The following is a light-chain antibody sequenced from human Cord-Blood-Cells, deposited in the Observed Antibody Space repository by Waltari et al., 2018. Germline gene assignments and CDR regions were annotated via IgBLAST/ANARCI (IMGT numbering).Light chain of an antibody. CDR1: QSLLHINGYNY. CDR2: CGS. V-gene: IGKV2-28*01. Sequence: IVMTQSPLSLPVTPGEPASISCRSSQSLLHINGYNYLDWYLQKPGQSPQLLIYCGSNRASGVPDRFSGSGSGTDFTLKISRVEAEDVGVYYCMQALQTPLTFGPGTKVDIK. J-gene: IGKJ3*01. CDR3: MQALQTPLT.